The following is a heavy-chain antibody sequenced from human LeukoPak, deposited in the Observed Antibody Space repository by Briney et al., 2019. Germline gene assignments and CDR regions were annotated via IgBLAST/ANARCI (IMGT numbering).Heavy chain of an antibody. CDR2: INTANGNT. CDR3: ATFGGGALDF. D-gene: IGHD3-16*01. V-gene: IGHV1-3*04. Sequence: ASVNVSCTASGYTFTKDPMHWVRQAPGQRLEWLGWINTANGNTQYSQKFQGRVTIIRDTSAYIGYMDLSGLRSEDTAVYYCATFGGGALDFWGQGTLVTVSS. J-gene: IGHJ4*02. CDR1: GYTFTKDP.